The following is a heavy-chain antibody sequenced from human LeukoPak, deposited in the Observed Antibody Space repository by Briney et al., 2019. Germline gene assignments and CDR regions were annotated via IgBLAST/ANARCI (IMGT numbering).Heavy chain of an antibody. V-gene: IGHV1-2*02. CDR2: INPNSGGT. J-gene: IGHJ5*02. CDR3: ARRGGTWIQLWSLGNWFDP. Sequence: ASVKVSCKASGYTFTGYYMHWVRQAPGQGLEWMGWINPNSGGTNYAQKFQGRVTMTRDTSISTAYMELSRLRSDDTAVYYCARRGGTWIQLWSLGNWFDPWGQGTLVTVSS. CDR1: GYTFTGYY. D-gene: IGHD5-18*01.